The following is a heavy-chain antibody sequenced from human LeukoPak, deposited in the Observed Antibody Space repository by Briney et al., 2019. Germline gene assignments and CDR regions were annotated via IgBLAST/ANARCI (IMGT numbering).Heavy chain of an antibody. D-gene: IGHD3-22*01. CDR1: GYTFTSYY. V-gene: IGHV1-46*03. CDR3: ARAPYYYDSSGYYSDFDY. J-gene: IGHJ4*02. Sequence: ASVKVSCKASGYTFTSYYMHWVRQAPGQGLEWMGIINPSGGSTSYAQKFQGRVTMTRDTSTSTVYMELSSLRSEDTAVYYRARAPYYYDSSGYYSDFDYWGQGTLVTVSS. CDR2: INPSGGST.